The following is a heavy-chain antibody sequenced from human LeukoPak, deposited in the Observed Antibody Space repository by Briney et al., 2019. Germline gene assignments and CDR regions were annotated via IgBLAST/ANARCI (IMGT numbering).Heavy chain of an antibody. Sequence: GGSLRLSCAASGFTFSSYSMNWVRQAPGKGLEWVSYISSSSSTIYYADSVKGRFTISRDNAKNSLYLQMNSLRDEDTAVYYCARAYGGDYGDYDSDFDLWGRGTLVTVSS. V-gene: IGHV3-48*02. CDR2: ISSSSSTI. CDR3: ARAYGGDYGDYDSDFDL. CDR1: GFTFSSYS. J-gene: IGHJ2*01. D-gene: IGHD4-17*01.